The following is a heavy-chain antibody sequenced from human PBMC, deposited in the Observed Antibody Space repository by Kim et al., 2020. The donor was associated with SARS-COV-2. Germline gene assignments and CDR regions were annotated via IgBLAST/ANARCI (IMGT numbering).Heavy chain of an antibody. V-gene: IGHV3-30*01. D-gene: IGHD3-10*01. CDR3: ARGLGPRYYYYYGMDV. J-gene: IGHJ6*02. Sequence: DCVNGRFPISRDNSKNTLYLQMNSLRAEDTAVYYCARGLGPRYYYYYGMDVWGQGTTVTVSS.